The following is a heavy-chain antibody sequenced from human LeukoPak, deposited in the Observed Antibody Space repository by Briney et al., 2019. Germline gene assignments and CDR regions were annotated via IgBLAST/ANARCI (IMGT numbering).Heavy chain of an antibody. CDR1: GGSISSYY. D-gene: IGHD1-20*01. V-gene: IGHV4-4*07. Sequence: SETLPLTCTVSGGSISSYYWSWIRQPAGKGLEWIGRIYTSGTTDYNPSLESRVTMSIDTSNNYFSLKLSSVTAADTAVYYCARETNWTFDYWGQGTLVTVSS. CDR3: ARETNWTFDY. J-gene: IGHJ4*02. CDR2: IYTSGTT.